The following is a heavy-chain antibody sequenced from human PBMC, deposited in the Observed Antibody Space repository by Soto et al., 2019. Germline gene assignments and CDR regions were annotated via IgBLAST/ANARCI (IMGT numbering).Heavy chain of an antibody. D-gene: IGHD6-13*01. Sequence: GGSLRLSCAASGFTFSSYGMHWVRQAPGKGLEWVEVISYDGSNKYYADSVKGRFTISRDNSKNTLYLQMNSLRAEDTAVYYCAKDVGSSWYYFDYWGQGTLVTVSS. CDR3: AKDVGSSWYYFDY. CDR2: ISYDGSNK. CDR1: GFTFSSYG. J-gene: IGHJ4*02. V-gene: IGHV3-30*18.